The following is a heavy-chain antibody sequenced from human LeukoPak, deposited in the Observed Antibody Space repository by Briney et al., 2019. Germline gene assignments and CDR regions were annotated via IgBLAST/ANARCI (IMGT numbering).Heavy chain of an antibody. CDR2: ISSSGSTI. CDR3: ARDCSGGSCYPDY. CDR1: GFTFSDYY. J-gene: IGHJ4*02. Sequence: GGSLRLSCAASGFTFSDYYMSWIRQAPGKGLEWVSCISSSGSTIYYADSVKGRFTISRDNAKNSLYLQMNSLRAEDTAVYYCARDCSGGSCYPDYWGQGTLVTVSS. V-gene: IGHV3-11*04. D-gene: IGHD2-15*01.